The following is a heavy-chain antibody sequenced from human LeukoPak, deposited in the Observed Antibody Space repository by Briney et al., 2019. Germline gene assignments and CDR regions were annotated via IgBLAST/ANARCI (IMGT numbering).Heavy chain of an antibody. CDR3: TTHPCDGGSCYYVSDN. CDR1: GFNFSYAW. J-gene: IGHJ4*02. CDR2: IKNKAGGGTT. V-gene: IGHV3-15*01. D-gene: IGHD3-10*02. Sequence: GGSLRLSRAVSGFNFSYAWMSWVRQAPGKGLEWVARIKNKAGGGTTDYAAPVRGRFTISRDDSKNTLSLQMNSLKTEDTAVYYCTTHPCDGGSCYYVSDNWGQGTLVTVSS.